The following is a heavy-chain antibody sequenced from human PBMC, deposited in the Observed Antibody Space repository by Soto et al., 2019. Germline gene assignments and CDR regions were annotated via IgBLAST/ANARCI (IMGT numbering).Heavy chain of an antibody. Sequence: GGSLRLSCAASGFTVSSNYMSWVRQAPGKGLEWVSVIYSGGSTYYADSVKGRFTISRDNSKNTLYLQMNSLRAEDTAVYYCARVNWLWLRSHDAFDIWGQGTMVTVSS. J-gene: IGHJ3*02. CDR1: GFTVSSNY. CDR3: ARVNWLWLRSHDAFDI. CDR2: IYSGGST. D-gene: IGHD5-12*01. V-gene: IGHV3-66*01.